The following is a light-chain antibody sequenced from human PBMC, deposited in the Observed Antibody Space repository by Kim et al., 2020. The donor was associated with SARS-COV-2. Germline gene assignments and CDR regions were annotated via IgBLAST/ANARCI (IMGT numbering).Light chain of an antibody. CDR3: SAWDSSLSAWV. CDR2: RNG. CDR1: SNNVGNQG. Sequence: LTQPPSVSKGLRQTATLSCTGNSNNVGNQGAAWLQQHQGHPPKLVSYRNGNRPSGISGRLSASRSGNTAFLTIAGLQVEDGADYYCSAWDSSLSAWVFGGGTQLTVL. J-gene: IGLJ3*02. V-gene: IGLV10-54*01.